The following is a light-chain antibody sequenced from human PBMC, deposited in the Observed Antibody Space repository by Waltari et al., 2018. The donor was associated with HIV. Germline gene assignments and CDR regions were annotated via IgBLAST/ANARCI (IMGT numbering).Light chain of an antibody. CDR3: SSYTSADSLL. J-gene: IGLJ2*01. CDR1: NPHLGLYTL. CDR2: RVN. V-gene: IGLV2-14*01. Sequence: QSALTQPASVSGSPGQSLTIPCPGRNPHLGLYTLVPWYRQHPGKAPQLVIYRVNSRPSGVSDRFSGSKSGNTASLTISSLQAEDEGDYYCSSYTSADSLLFGGGTKLTVL.